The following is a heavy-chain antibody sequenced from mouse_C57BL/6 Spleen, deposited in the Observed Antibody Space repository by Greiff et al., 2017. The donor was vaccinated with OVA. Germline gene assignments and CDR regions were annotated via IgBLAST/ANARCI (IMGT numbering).Heavy chain of an antibody. CDR2: IYPSDSET. CDR1: GYTFTSYW. CDR3: ARAHYDYAWFAY. V-gene: IGHV1-61*01. Sequence: QVQLQQPGAELVRPGSSVKLSCKASGYTFTSYWMDWVKQRPGQGLEWIGNIYPSDSETHYNQKFKDKATLTVDKSSSTAYMQLSSLTSEDSAVYYCARAHYDYAWFAYWGQGTLVTVSA. D-gene: IGHD2-4*01. J-gene: IGHJ3*01.